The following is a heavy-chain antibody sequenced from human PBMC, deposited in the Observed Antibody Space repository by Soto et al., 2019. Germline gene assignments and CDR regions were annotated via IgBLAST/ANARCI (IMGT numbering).Heavy chain of an antibody. D-gene: IGHD1-26*01. V-gene: IGHV4-39*07. Sequence: SETLSLTCTVSGGSISGSSYYWGWIRQPPGKGLEWIGNIYYSGSTYYNPSLKSRVTISVDTSKNQFSLKLSSVTAADTAVYYCARDRWELLPYNWFDPWGQGTLVTVS. CDR2: IYYSGST. J-gene: IGHJ5*02. CDR1: GGSISGSSYY. CDR3: ARDRWELLPYNWFDP.